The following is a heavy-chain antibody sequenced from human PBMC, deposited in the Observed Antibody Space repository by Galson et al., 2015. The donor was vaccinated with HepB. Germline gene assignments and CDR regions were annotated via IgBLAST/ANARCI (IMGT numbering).Heavy chain of an antibody. CDR1: GVTFSSYS. J-gene: IGHJ4*02. Sequence: SLRLSCTASGVTFSSYSISWVRQAPGKGLEWVGNIKQEGSEEYYVHTLKGRVTISRDNAKDSLYLQLNSLRAEDTAVYYCARGPSPTFNYYESSQTSYYFDYWGQGTMVTVSS. V-gene: IGHV3-7*03. CDR2: IKQEGSEE. D-gene: IGHD3-22*01. CDR3: ARGPSPTFNYYESSQTSYYFDY.